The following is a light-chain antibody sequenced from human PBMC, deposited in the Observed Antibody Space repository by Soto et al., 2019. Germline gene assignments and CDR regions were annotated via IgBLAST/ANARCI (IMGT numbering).Light chain of an antibody. CDR1: NSDVGGYNY. CDR2: EVS. J-gene: IGLJ2*01. Sequence: QSVLTQPASVSGSPGQSITISCTGTNSDVGGYNYVSWYQQHPGKAPKLMIYEVSNRPSGVSDRFSGSKSGNTASLTISGLQAEDEADYYCSSFTSSFTQLFGGGTKLTVL. CDR3: SSFTSSFTQL. V-gene: IGLV2-14*01.